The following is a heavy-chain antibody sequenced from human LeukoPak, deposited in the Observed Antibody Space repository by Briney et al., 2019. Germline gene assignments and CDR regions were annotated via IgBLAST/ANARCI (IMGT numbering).Heavy chain of an antibody. CDR2: ISSSSSTI. J-gene: IGHJ4*02. V-gene: IGHV3-48*01. CDR1: GFTFSSYS. Sequence: TGGSLRLSCAASGFTFSSYSMNWVRQAPAKGLEWVSYISSSSSTIYYADSVKGRFTISRDNSKNTLYLQMNSLRAEDTAVYYCARGGYYYDSSGYYYWGQGTLVTVSS. D-gene: IGHD3-22*01. CDR3: ARGGYYYDSSGYYY.